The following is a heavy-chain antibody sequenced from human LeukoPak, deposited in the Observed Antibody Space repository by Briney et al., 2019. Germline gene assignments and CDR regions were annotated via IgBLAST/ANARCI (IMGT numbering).Heavy chain of an antibody. J-gene: IGHJ4*02. CDR3: AKAHGYSGYDYFDY. D-gene: IGHD5-12*01. V-gene: IGHV3-30*18. CDR2: ISYDGSYK. CDR1: GFTFSNYV. Sequence: GGSLRLSCAASGFTFSNYVMSWVRQAPGKGLEWVTVISYDGSYKDYPDSVKGRFTISRDNSKNTLYLQMNSLRAEDTAVYYCAKAHGYSGYDYFDYWGQGTLVTVSS.